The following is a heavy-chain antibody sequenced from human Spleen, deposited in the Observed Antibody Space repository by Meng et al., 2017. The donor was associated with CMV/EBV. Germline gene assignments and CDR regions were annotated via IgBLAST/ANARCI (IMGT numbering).Heavy chain of an antibody. V-gene: IGHV3-20*01. CDR2: INWNGGST. D-gene: IGHD6-19*01. CDR1: GFTFNDYG. J-gene: IGHJ3*02. Sequence: GGSLRLSCAASGFTFNDYGTSWVRQAPGKGLEWVSGINWNGGSTGYVDSVKGRFTISRDNAKNSLYLQVNSLRAEDTALYHCARVAVAATWADGFDIWGQGTMVTVSS. CDR3: ARVAVAATWADGFDI.